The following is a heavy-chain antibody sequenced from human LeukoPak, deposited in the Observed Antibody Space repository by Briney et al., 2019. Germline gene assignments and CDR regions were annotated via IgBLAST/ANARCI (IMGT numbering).Heavy chain of an antibody. CDR2: IIPIFGTA. CDR1: GGTFSSYA. CDR3: ARVSGSYYVDAFDI. Sequence: WVKVSCKDSGGTFSSYAISWVRQAPGQGLEWMGRIIPIFGTANYAQKFQGRVTITTDESTSTAYMELSSLRSEDTAVYYCARVSGSYYVDAFDIWGQGTMVTVSS. J-gene: IGHJ3*02. D-gene: IGHD1-26*01. V-gene: IGHV1-69*05.